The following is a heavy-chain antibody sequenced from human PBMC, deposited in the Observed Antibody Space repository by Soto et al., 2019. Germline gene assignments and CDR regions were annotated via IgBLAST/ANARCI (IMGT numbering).Heavy chain of an antibody. CDR2: IIPISGTA. V-gene: IGHV1-69*01. D-gene: IGHD2-2*01. CDR3: ARSQGSSTSLEIYYYYYYGMDV. J-gene: IGHJ6*02. CDR1: GGTFSSYC. Sequence: QVQLVQSGAEVKKPGSSVKVSCKASGGTFSSYCISWVRQAPGQGLEWMGGIIPISGTANYAQKFQGRVTITSDESRSTADMELSSLRSEDTAVYYCARSQGSSTSLEIYYYYYYGMDVWGQGTTVTVSS.